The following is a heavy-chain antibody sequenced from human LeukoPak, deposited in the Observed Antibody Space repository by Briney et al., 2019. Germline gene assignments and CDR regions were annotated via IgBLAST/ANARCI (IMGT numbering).Heavy chain of an antibody. J-gene: IGHJ6*02. CDR1: GFSLSGYS. V-gene: IGHV3-23*01. D-gene: IGHD4-17*01. CDR3: AKVFRPAAVTTGGYYYGMDV. CDR2: ISGSGGST. Sequence: GGSLRLSCAASGFSLSGYSMNWVRQAPGKGLEWVSAISGSGGSTYYADSVKGRFTISRDNSKNTLYLQMNSLRAEDTAVYYCAKVFRPAAVTTGGYYYGMDVWGQGTTVTVSS.